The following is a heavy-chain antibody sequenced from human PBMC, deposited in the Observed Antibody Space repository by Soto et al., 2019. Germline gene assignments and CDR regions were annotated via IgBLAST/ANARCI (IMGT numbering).Heavy chain of an antibody. Sequence: QVQLVQSGAEVKKPGSSVRVSCKSSGGVFSSFGLSWVPQASGQGLEWMGGIIPIFGSANYAQKFQGRVTITADDSTSTVYMELSSLRSEDTALYYCARGRGNSAVITTFDYWGQGTLVTVSS. V-gene: IGHV1-69*01. D-gene: IGHD3-16*01. CDR3: ARGRGNSAVITTFDY. J-gene: IGHJ4*02. CDR1: GGVFSSFG. CDR2: IIPIFGSA.